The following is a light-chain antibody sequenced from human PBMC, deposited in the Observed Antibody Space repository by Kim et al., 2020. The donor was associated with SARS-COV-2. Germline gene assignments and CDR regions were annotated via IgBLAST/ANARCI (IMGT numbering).Light chain of an antibody. CDR3: QQYDKWPPYT. CDR1: QSVSSN. Sequence: VSPGEKATLSCKASQSVSSNLAWYQQKPGQAPRLLIYDASTRVTGIPARFSGSGSGTEFTLTISSLQSEDFAVYYCQQYDKWPPYTFGQGTKLEI. J-gene: IGKJ2*01. CDR2: DAS. V-gene: IGKV3-15*01.